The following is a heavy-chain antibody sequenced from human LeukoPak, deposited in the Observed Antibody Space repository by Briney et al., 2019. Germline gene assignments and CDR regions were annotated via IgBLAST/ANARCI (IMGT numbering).Heavy chain of an antibody. J-gene: IGHJ4*02. CDR1: GFTVSNNY. CDR2: IHSGGTT. D-gene: IGHD5-12*01. CDR3: ARDSYRGYGAFAS. Sequence: TGGSLRLSCAAAGFTVSNNYMSWVRQAPGKGREWVSSIHSGGTTNYAASVQGRFTISRDHSKTTLYLHMTSLRAEDTAVYYCARDSYRGYGAFASWGQGTLVTVSS. V-gene: IGHV3-53*01.